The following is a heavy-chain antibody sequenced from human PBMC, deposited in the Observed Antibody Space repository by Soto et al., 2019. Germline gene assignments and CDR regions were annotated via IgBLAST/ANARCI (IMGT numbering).Heavy chain of an antibody. CDR1: SGSISSSY. V-gene: IGHV4-59*08. J-gene: IGHJ1*01. D-gene: IGHD2-2*01. Sequence: QVQLQESGPGLVKPSETLSLTCTVSSGSISSSYWSWIRQPPGKGPEWIGFIHYNGSTTYNPSLTTRVAISVTTSNNQFSLKVSSVTSADTAVYYCARQGGYCSRTIGFEFIQNWGPGTLVTVSS. CDR2: IHYNGST. CDR3: ARQGGYCSRTIGFEFIQN.